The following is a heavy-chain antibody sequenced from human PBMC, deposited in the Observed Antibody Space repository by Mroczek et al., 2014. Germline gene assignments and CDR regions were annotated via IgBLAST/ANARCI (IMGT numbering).Heavy chain of an antibody. V-gene: IGHV4-34*01. D-gene: IGHD3-22*01. J-gene: IGHJ4*02. CDR3: ARGQYYYDSSGYSTPGFDY. Sequence: QVQLQQWGAGLLKPSETLSLTCAVYGGSFSGYYWSWIRQPPGKGLEWIGEINHSGSTNYNPSLKSRVTISVDTSKNQFSLKLSSVTAADTAVYYCARGQYYYDSSGYSTPGFDYWGQGTLVTVSS. CDR2: INHSGST. CDR1: GGSFSGYY.